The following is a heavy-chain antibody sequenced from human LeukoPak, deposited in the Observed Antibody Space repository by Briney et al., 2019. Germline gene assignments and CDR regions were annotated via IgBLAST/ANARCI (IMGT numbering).Heavy chain of an antibody. V-gene: IGHV3-33*01. D-gene: IGHD1-1*01. J-gene: IGHJ4*02. CDR3: ARGTDDNPYFDY. CDR1: GVTFSSNG. CDR2: IWFDGSKK. Sequence: ARSLTLSCAASGVTFSSNGMHWIRQAPGKGLEWVALIWFDGSKKYYADSVKGRFTISRDNSKNTLYLEMNSLRAEDTAVYYCARGTDDNPYFDYWGQGTLVTVSS.